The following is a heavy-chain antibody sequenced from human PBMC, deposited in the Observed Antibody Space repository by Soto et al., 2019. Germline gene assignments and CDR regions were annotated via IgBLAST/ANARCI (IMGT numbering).Heavy chain of an antibody. D-gene: IGHD6-13*01. CDR2: ISSSSSYI. Sequence: PGGSLRLSCAASGFTFSSYSMNWVRQAPGKGLEWVSSISSSSSYIYYADSVKGRFTISRDNAKNSLYLQMNSLRAEDTAVYYCAYSSSWYDWYYYYGMDVWGQGTTVTVSS. CDR1: GFTFSSYS. J-gene: IGHJ6*02. CDR3: AYSSSWYDWYYYYGMDV. V-gene: IGHV3-21*01.